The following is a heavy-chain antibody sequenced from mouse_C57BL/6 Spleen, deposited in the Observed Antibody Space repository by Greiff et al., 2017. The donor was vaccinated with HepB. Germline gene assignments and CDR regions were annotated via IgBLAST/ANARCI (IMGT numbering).Heavy chain of an antibody. CDR1: GFTFSDYY. CDR2: INYDGSST. J-gene: IGHJ2*01. V-gene: IGHV5-16*01. CDR3: ARDRLDDGCFDY. D-gene: IGHD2-3*01. Sequence: EVKLVESEGGLVQPGRSMKLSCTASGFTFSDYYMAWVRQVPEKGLEWVANINYDGSSTYYLDSLKSRFIISRDNAKNILYLQMSSLKSEDTATYYCARDRLDDGCFDYWGQGTTLTVSS.